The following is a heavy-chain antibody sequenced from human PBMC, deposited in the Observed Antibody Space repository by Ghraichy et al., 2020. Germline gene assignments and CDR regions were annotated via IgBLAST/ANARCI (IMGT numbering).Heavy chain of an antibody. CDR3: ARYSSGWYRAFDI. V-gene: IGHV1-69*02. Sequence: SVKVSCKASGGTFSSYTISWVRQAPGQGLEWMGRIIPILGIANYAQKFQGRVTITADKSTSTAYMELSSLRSEDTAVYYCARYSSGWYRAFDIWGQGTMVTVSS. CDR1: GGTFSSYT. J-gene: IGHJ3*02. D-gene: IGHD6-19*01. CDR2: IIPILGIA.